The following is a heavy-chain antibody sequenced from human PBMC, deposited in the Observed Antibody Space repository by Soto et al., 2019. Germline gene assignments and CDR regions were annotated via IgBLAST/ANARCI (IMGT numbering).Heavy chain of an antibody. V-gene: IGHV3-74*01. J-gene: IGHJ4*02. Sequence: EVQLVESGGGLVQPGGSLRLSCAASGFTFSSYWMHWVRQAPGKGLVWVSRINSDGSSTSYADYVKGRFTISRDNAKNTLYLQMNRLRAEDTAVYYCVRTSLVVAAATREDYWGQGTLVTVSS. CDR2: INSDGSST. CDR1: GFTFSSYW. CDR3: VRTSLVVAAATREDY. D-gene: IGHD2-15*01.